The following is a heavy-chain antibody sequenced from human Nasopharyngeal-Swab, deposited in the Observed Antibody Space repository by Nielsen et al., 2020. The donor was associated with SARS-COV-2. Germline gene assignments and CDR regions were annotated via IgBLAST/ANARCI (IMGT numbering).Heavy chain of an antibody. Sequence: GESLKISCAASGFTFSAYNINWVRQAPGKGLEWVSYISRRSDTIYYADSVKGRFTISRDNVKNSLYLQMNSLRAEDTAVYYCAKVPSTVTTLPPDYWGQGTLVTVSS. CDR1: GFTFSAYN. CDR3: AKVPSTVTTLPPDY. CDR2: ISRRSDTI. D-gene: IGHD4-11*01. J-gene: IGHJ4*02. V-gene: IGHV3-48*01.